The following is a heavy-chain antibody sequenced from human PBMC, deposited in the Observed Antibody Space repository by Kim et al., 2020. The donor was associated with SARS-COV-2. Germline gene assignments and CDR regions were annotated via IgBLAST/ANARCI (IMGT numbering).Heavy chain of an antibody. D-gene: IGHD3-10*01. J-gene: IGHJ6*02. CDR1: GFTFTSSA. V-gene: IGHV1-58*01. Sequence: SVKVSCKASGFTFTSSAVQWVRQARGQRLEWIGWIVVGSGNTNYAQKFQERVTITRDMSTSTAYMELSSLRSEDTAVYYCAADSLWFGEQYGMDVWGQGTTVTVSS. CDR3: AADSLWFGEQYGMDV. CDR2: IVVGSGNT.